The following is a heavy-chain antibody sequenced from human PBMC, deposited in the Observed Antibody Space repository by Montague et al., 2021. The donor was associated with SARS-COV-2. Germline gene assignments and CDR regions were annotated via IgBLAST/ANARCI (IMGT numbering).Heavy chain of an antibody. J-gene: IGHJ5*01. CDR3: AHGPISLVRGIIPNWFDS. V-gene: IGHV2-5*01. CDR2: IYWNDDK. CDR1: GFSLSTSGVG. Sequence: PALVKPTQTLTLTCTFSGFSLSTSGVGVGWIRQPPGKALEWLALIYWNDDKRYSPSLKSRLTITKDTSKNQVVLIMTNMDPVDTATYYCAHGPISLVRGIIPNWFDSWGQGTLVTVSS. D-gene: IGHD3-10*01.